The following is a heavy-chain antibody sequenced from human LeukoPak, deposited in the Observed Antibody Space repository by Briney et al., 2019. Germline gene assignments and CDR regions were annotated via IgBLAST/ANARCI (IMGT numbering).Heavy chain of an antibody. CDR1: GFTFSSFG. J-gene: IGHJ4*02. V-gene: IGHV3-30*18. D-gene: IGHD2-15*01. CDR3: AKAGYGGSSTTTYGDY. CDR2: VPHDGRSR. Sequence: PGRSLTLSCAASGFTFSSFGMHWARQAPGKGLEWVAIVPHDGRSRYYADSVKGRFAISRDNSKNTLYLQMNSLRSDDTAVYFCAKAGYGGSSTTTYGDYWGQGTLVAVSS.